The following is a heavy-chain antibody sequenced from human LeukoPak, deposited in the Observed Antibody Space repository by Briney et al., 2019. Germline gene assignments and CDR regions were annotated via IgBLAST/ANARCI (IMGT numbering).Heavy chain of an antibody. V-gene: IGHV3-7*01. CDR3: ARVMADYGGKGNDAFDI. D-gene: IGHD4-23*01. J-gene: IGHJ3*02. Sequence: PGGSLRLSCAASGFTVSSNYMSWVRQAPGKGLEWVANIKEDGSEKYYVDSVKGRFTISRDNGKNSLYLQMNSLRAEDTALYLCARVMADYGGKGNDAFDIWGRGTMVTVSS. CDR2: IKEDGSEK. CDR1: GFTVSSNY.